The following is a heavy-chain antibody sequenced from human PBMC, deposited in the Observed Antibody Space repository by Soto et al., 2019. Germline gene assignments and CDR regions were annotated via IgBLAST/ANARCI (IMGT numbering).Heavy chain of an antibody. CDR1: GYTLTGYY. Sequence: ASVKVSCKASGYTLTGYYMHWVRQAPGQGLEWMGWINPNSGGTNYAQKFQGWVTMTRDTSISTAYMELSRLRSDDTAVYYCARAQPYYDYVWGSYRYPYYYGMDVWGQGTTVTVSS. D-gene: IGHD3-16*02. V-gene: IGHV1-2*04. J-gene: IGHJ6*02. CDR2: INPNSGGT. CDR3: ARAQPYYDYVWGSYRYPYYYGMDV.